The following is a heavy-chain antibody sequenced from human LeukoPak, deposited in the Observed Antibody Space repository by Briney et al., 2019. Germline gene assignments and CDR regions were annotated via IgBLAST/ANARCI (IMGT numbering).Heavy chain of an antibody. CDR3: ARGGSHWYFDL. D-gene: IGHD1-14*01. V-gene: IGHV3-74*01. J-gene: IGHJ2*01. CDR1: GFSFRSFW. Sequence: GGSLRLSCEASGFSFRSFWMHWVRQVPGEGLVWVSRLNEDGGITNYADFAKGRFTISRDDAKNSLYLQMNSLRDEDTAVYYCARGGSHWYFDLWGRGTLVTVS. CDR2: LNEDGGIT.